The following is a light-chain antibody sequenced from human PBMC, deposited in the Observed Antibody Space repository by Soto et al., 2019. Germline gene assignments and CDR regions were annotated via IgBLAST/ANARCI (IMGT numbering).Light chain of an antibody. V-gene: IGKV1-12*01. CDR1: QYISNW. Sequence: DIQMTQSPSCVSASVGYRVTITCRASQYISNWLAWYQQKPGKAPRLLIYAASSLQTGVPSRFSGSGSGTEFTLTISRLEPEDFAVYYCQQTSPRVHTFGGGTNVEIK. CDR3: QQTSPRVHT. J-gene: IGKJ4*01. CDR2: AAS.